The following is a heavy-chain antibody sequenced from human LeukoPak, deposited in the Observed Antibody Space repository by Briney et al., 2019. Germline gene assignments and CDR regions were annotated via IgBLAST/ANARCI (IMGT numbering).Heavy chain of an antibody. CDR1: GFTFSSYA. Sequence: GGSLRLSCAASGFTFSSYAMSWVRQAPGKGLQWVSAISGSGSTTYYADSVKGRFTISRDNSKNTLYLQLNSLRAEDTAVYYCAKDQAYSSSWYHYWGQGTLVTVSS. CDR2: ISGSGSTT. V-gene: IGHV3-23*01. CDR3: AKDQAYSSSWYHY. J-gene: IGHJ4*02. D-gene: IGHD6-13*01.